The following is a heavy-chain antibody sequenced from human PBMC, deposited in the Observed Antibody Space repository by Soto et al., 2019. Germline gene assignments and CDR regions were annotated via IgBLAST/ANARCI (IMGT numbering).Heavy chain of an antibody. CDR2: IYYSGST. CDR1: GGSMSNYY. J-gene: IGHJ4*02. V-gene: IGHV4-59*01. CDR3: ARDPVDGYSFFDY. D-gene: IGHD2-15*01. Sequence: SETLSLTCTVSGGSMSNYYWSWIRQPPGKGLEWIGYIYYSGSTNYNPSLKSRVTISVDTSKKQFSLKLTSVTTADTAVYYCARDPVDGYSFFDYWGQGILVTVSS.